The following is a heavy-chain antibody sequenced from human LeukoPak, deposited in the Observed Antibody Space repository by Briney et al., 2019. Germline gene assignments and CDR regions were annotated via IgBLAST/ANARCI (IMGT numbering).Heavy chain of an antibody. CDR3: ARGGGTRQYYFDY. CDR2: TRFDGSIK. Sequence: GGSLRLSCAVSGFIFSDYGFHWVRQAPGKGLEWVAVTRFDGSIKQYADSVKGRFTISRDDSKNTLYLQMNFPKSEDTAVYYCARGGGTRQYYFDYWGQGTLVTVSS. CDR1: GFIFSDYG. D-gene: IGHD1-1*01. J-gene: IGHJ4*02. V-gene: IGHV3-33*01.